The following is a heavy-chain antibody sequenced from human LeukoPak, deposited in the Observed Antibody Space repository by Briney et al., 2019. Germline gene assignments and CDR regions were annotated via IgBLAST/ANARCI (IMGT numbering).Heavy chain of an antibody. CDR2: ISGTTSGT. Sequence: GGSLRLSCAASGFTFSTCAMSWVRQAPGKGLEWVSGISGTTSGTYYADSVKGRFTISRDISKNTVYLQMNNLRVDDTAVYYCAKGPKLGDGFHRDYWGQGTLVTVSS. D-gene: IGHD5-24*01. V-gene: IGHV3-23*01. J-gene: IGHJ4*02. CDR3: AKGPKLGDGFHRDY. CDR1: GFTFSTCA.